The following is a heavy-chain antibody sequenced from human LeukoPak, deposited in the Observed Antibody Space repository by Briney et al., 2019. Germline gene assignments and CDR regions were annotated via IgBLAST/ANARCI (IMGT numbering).Heavy chain of an antibody. D-gene: IGHD1-26*01. Sequence: GASVKVSCKASGYTFSNYFMYWVRQAPGQGREWMGVINPSGGAKNYAQKFQGRVTMTRDMFTSTIYKELSRLTSDDTAVYFCSREGEQLMGTTPFDYWGQGTRVTVTP. CDR2: INPSGGAK. V-gene: IGHV1-46*01. CDR1: GYTFSNYF. CDR3: SREGEQLMGTTPFDY. J-gene: IGHJ4*02.